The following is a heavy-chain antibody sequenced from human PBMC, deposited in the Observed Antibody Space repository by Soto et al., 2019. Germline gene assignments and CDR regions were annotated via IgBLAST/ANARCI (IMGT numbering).Heavy chain of an antibody. CDR3: ARGSGFLEWLLYRYYYGMDV. J-gene: IGHJ6*02. CDR1: GGSISSGGYY. V-gene: IGHV4-31*03. Sequence: QVQLQESGPGLVKPSQTLSLTCTVSGGSISSGGYYWSRIRQHPGKGLEWIGYIYYSGSTYYNPSLKSRVTISVDTSKNQFSLKLSSVTAADTAVYYCARGSGFLEWLLYRYYYGMDVWGQGTTVTVSS. D-gene: IGHD3-3*01. CDR2: IYYSGST.